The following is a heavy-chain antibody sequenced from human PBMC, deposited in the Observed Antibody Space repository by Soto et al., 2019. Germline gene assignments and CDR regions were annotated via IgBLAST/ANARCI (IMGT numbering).Heavy chain of an antibody. Sequence: SETLSLTCTVSGGSISSGDYYWSWIRQPPGKGLEWIGSIYYSGSTYYNPSLKSRVTISVDTSKNQFSLKLNSVTAADAAVYYCARVDGSYSFDYWGQGTLVTSPQ. V-gene: IGHV4-30-4*02. J-gene: IGHJ4*02. D-gene: IGHD1-26*01. CDR2: IYYSGST. CDR3: ARVDGSYSFDY. CDR1: GGSISSGDYY.